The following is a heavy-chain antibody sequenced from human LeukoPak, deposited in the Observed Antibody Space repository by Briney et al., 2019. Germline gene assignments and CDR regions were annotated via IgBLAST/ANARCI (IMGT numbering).Heavy chain of an antibody. CDR1: GFTFSSYE. V-gene: IGHV3-48*03. CDR3: ARDYNFDY. J-gene: IGHJ4*02. Sequence: SGGSLRLSCAASGFTFSSYEMTWVRQAPGKGLEWISYISSSGGAIYYADSVKGRFTISRDNAKNSLYLQMNSLRAEDTAVYYCARDYNFDYWGQGTLVTVSS. CDR2: ISSSGGAI.